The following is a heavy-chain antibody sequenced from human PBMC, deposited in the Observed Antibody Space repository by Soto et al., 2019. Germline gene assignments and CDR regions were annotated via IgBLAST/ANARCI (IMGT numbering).Heavy chain of an antibody. J-gene: IGHJ6*02. CDR3: AKVSGSYYYGMDV. V-gene: IGHV4-4*02. Sequence: SDTLSLTCAVSGCSISSSNWWSWVRQPPGKGLEWIGEIYHSGSTNYNPSLKSRVTISVDKSKNQFSLKLSSVTAADTAVYYCAKVSGSYYYGMDVWGQGTTVT. CDR2: IYHSGST. CDR1: GCSISSSNW. D-gene: IGHD1-26*01.